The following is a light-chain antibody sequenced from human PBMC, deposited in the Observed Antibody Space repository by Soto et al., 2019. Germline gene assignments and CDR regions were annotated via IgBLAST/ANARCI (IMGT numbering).Light chain of an antibody. J-gene: IGLJ2*01. CDR3: QSYDISLSGSL. V-gene: IGLV2-11*01. CDR1: NSDVGHYNY. CDR2: DVD. Sequence: QSALTQPRSVSGSPGQSVTISCTGTNSDVGHYNYVSWYQQHPGKAPKLIIFDVDKRPSGVPDRFSGSKSGNTASLTISGLQAEDEADYYCQSYDISLSGSLFGGGTQLTVL.